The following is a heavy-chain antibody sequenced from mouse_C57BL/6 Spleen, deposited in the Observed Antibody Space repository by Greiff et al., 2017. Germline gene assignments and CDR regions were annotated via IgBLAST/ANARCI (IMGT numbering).Heavy chain of an antibody. J-gene: IGHJ2*01. D-gene: IGHD2-1*01. CDR2: ISDGGSYT. CDR1: GFTFSSYA. Sequence: EVQGVESGGGLVKPGGSLKLSCAASGFTFSSYAMSWVRQTPEKRLEWVATISDGGSYTYYPDNVKGRFTISRDNAKNNLYLQMSHLKSEDTAMYYCAREGVYYGNLYFDYWGQGTTLTVSS. V-gene: IGHV5-4*01. CDR3: AREGVYYGNLYFDY.